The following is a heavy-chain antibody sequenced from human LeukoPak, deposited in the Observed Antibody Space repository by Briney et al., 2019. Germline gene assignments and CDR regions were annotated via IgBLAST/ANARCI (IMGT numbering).Heavy chain of an antibody. D-gene: IGHD5-12*01. V-gene: IGHV1-18*01. CDR1: GYIFTSYG. J-gene: IGHJ4*02. CDR2: ISAYNGDT. CDR3: ARRSGYDRRMGTLDF. Sequence: ASVKVSCKASGYIFTSYGISWVRQAPGQGLEWMGWISAYNGDTNYAQKFQGRVTVTTDTSTTTAYMELRSLRSDDSAVCYCARRSGYDRRMGTLDFWGQGTLVTVSS.